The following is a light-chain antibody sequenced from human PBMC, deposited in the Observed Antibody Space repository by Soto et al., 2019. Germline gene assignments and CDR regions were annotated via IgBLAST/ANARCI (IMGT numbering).Light chain of an antibody. CDR2: KAS. CDR3: QHYNSYPYT. Sequence: DLQMTQSPSALSASVGDRVTITCRASQSVSRWVAWYQQKPGKAPKLLIYKASSLDSGVPSRFSGSGSETEFTLTISSLQPDDFATYYCQHYNSYPYTFGQGTKLEIK. V-gene: IGKV1-5*03. CDR1: QSVSRW. J-gene: IGKJ2*01.